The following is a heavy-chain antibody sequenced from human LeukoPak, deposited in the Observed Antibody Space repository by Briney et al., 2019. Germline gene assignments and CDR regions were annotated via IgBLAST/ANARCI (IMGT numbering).Heavy chain of an antibody. CDR1: GGSISSYY. CDR2: IYYSGST. V-gene: IGHV4-59*08. CDR3: ARGRITIFGVVSHYYYYYMDV. D-gene: IGHD3-3*01. J-gene: IGHJ6*03. Sequence: SETLSLTCTVSGGSISSYYWSWIRQPPGKGLEWIGYIYYSGSTNYNPPLKSRVTISVDTSKNQFSLKLSSVPAADTAVYYCARGRITIFGVVSHYYYYYMDVWGKGTTVTVSS.